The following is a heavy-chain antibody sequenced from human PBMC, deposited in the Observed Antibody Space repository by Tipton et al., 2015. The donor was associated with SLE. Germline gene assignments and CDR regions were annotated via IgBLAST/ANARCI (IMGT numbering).Heavy chain of an antibody. CDR1: GFTFSGSA. J-gene: IGHJ4*02. D-gene: IGHD3-3*01. CDR2: IRSNANSYAT. Sequence: SLRLSCAASGFTFSGSAMHWVRQASGKGLEWVGRIRSNANSYATAYAASLKGRFTISRDDSKNMAYLQMNSLKTEDTAVYYCTSRYYDFWSGPFDYWGQGTLVTVSS. V-gene: IGHV3-73*01. CDR3: TSRYYDFWSGPFDY.